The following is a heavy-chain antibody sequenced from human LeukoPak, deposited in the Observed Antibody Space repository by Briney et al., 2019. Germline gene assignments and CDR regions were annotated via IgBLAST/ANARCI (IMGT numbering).Heavy chain of an antibody. D-gene: IGHD2-21*02. CDR1: GFTFSGYA. J-gene: IGHJ3*02. CDR2: ISGSGGST. CDR3: AKDLAVVTHHAAFDI. Sequence: PGGSLRLSCAASGFTFSGYAMSWVRQAPGKGLEWVSAISGSGGSTYYADSVKGRFTISRDNSKNTLYLQMNSLRAEDTAVYYCAKDLAVVTHHAAFDIWGQGTMVTVSS. V-gene: IGHV3-23*01.